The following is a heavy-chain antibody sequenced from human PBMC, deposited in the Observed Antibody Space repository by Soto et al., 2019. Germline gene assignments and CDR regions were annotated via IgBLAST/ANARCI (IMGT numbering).Heavy chain of an antibody. J-gene: IGHJ5*02. CDR1: GFTFSSYA. CDR3: AKDQRRMWEWELLLGWFDP. Sequence: EVQLLESGGGLVQPGGSLRLSCAASGFTFSSYAMSWVRQAPGKGLEWVSAISGSGGSTYYADSVKGRFTISRDNSKNTLYLQMNSLRAEDTVVYYFAKDQRRMWEWELLLGWFDPWGQGTLVTVSS. V-gene: IGHV3-23*01. D-gene: IGHD1-26*01. CDR2: ISGSGGST.